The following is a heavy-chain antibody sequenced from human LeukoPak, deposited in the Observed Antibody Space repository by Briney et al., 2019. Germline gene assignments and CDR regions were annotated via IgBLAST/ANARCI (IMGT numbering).Heavy chain of an antibody. CDR3: ARVTITIFGVARFDY. D-gene: IGHD3-3*01. J-gene: IGHJ4*02. Sequence: SQTLSLTCTVSGGSISSGDYYWSWIRQPSGKGLEWIGYIYHSGSTYYNPSLKSRVTISVDRSKNQFSLKLSSVTAADTAVYYCARVTITIFGVARFDYWGQGTLVTVSS. CDR2: IYHSGST. CDR1: GGSISSGDYY. V-gene: IGHV4-30-2*01.